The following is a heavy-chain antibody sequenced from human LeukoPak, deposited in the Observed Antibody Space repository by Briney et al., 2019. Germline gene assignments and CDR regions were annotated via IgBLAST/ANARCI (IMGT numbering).Heavy chain of an antibody. CDR2: IYYSGST. CDR1: GGSISSYY. V-gene: IGHV4-59*01. Sequence: SETLSLTCTVSGGSISSYYWSWIRQPPGKGVEWIGYIYYSGSTNYNPSLKSRVTISVDTSKNQFSLKLSSVTAADTAVYYCARGEDIVVVPAAPFDYWGQGTLVTVSS. CDR3: ARGEDIVVVPAAPFDY. J-gene: IGHJ4*02. D-gene: IGHD2-2*01.